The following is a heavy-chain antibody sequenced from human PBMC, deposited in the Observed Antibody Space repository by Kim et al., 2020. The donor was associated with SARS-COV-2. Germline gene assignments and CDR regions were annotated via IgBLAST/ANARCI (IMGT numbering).Heavy chain of an antibody. Sequence: SETLSLTCTVSGGSISSGGYYWSWIRQHPGKGLEWIGYIYYSGSTNYNPSLQSRVTISVDTSKNQFSLKLSSVTAADTAVYYCARDGRSSGYDYELAYYGMDVWGEGTTVTVSS. V-gene: IGHV4-31*03. J-gene: IGHJ6*04. CDR1: GGSISSGGYY. CDR3: ARDGRSSGYDYELAYYGMDV. CDR2: IYYSGST. D-gene: IGHD5-12*01.